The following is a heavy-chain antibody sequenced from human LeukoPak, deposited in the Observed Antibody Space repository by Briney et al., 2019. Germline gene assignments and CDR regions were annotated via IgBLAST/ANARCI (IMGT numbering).Heavy chain of an antibody. CDR1: GFTLSNHA. J-gene: IGHJ6*03. CDR3: ARSYASGIHYMDV. V-gene: IGHV3-64*01. D-gene: IGHD3-10*01. CDR2: ISLTGDST. Sequence: GGSQRLSCAASGFTLSNHAMHWVRQGPGKGLEYVSAISLTGDSTYYANSVKGRFTISRDDSKNTLYLQMGSLQTEDMAVYYCARSYASGIHYMDVWGKGSTVTVSS.